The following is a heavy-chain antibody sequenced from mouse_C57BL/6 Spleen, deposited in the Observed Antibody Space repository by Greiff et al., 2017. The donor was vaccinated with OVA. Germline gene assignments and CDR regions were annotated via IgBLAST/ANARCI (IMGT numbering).Heavy chain of an antibody. D-gene: IGHD2-4*01. Sequence: QVQLQQSGPELVKPGASVKLSCKASGYTFTSYDINWVKQRPGQGLEWIGWIYPRDGSTKYNEKFKGKATLTVDTSSSTAYMDLHSLTSEDSAVYFCARYYDYDGYYAMDDWGQGTSVTVSS. J-gene: IGHJ4*01. CDR3: ARYYDYDGYYAMDD. V-gene: IGHV1-85*01. CDR1: GYTFTSYD. CDR2: IYPRDGST.